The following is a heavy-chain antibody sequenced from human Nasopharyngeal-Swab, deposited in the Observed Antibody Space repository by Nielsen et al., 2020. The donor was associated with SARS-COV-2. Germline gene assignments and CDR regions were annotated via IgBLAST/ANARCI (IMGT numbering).Heavy chain of an antibody. CDR1: ESFFSNYS. V-gene: IGHV3-33*01. Sequence: LNFSCAASESFFSNYSRHWDHEAPGKGLEWVAVIWYDGSNKYYAGSVRGRFTISRDNSKNTLYLQMNSLRADDTAVYYCAAAPSGDYGGYWGQGTLVTVSS. J-gene: IGHJ4*02. CDR2: IWYDGSNK. CDR3: AAAPSGDYGGY. D-gene: IGHD4-23*01.